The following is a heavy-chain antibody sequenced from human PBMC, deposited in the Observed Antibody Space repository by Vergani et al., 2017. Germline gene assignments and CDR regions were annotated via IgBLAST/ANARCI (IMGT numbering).Heavy chain of an antibody. Sequence: QVQLVQSGAEVKKPGASVKVSCKASGYTFTSYYMHWVRQAPGQGLEWMGIINPSGGSTSYAQKFQGRVTMTRDTSTSTVYMELSSLRSEDTAVYYCAREYAAVTIAVAGMAYFDYWGQGTLVTVSS. J-gene: IGHJ4*02. CDR3: AREYAAVTIAVAGMAYFDY. CDR1: GYTFTSYY. D-gene: IGHD6-19*01. CDR2: INPSGGST. V-gene: IGHV1-46*01.